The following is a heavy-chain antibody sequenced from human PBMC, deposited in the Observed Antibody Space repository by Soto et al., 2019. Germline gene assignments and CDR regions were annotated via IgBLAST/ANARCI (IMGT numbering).Heavy chain of an antibody. CDR1: GGTFSSYA. J-gene: IGHJ6*02. CDR3: ARSQGGSSSLDIYYYYYYGMDV. Sequence: QVQLVQSGAEVKKPGSSVKVSCKAPGGTFSSYAISWVRQAPGQGLEWMGGIIPIFGTANYAQKFQGRVTITADESTSTGYMEPSSLRAEDTAVYYCARSQGGSSSLDIYYYYYYGMDVWGQGTRVTVSS. CDR2: IIPIFGTA. D-gene: IGHD2-15*01. V-gene: IGHV1-69*01.